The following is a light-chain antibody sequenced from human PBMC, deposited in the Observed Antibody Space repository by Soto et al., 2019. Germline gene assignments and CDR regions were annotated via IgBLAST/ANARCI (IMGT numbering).Light chain of an antibody. V-gene: IGLV1-44*01. J-gene: IGLJ1*01. Sequence: QSVLTQPPSASGPPGQSVTISCSGSSSNIGSNTVNWYQQLPGTAPKLLIYSNNQRPSGVPDRFSGSKSGTSASLAISGLQSEDEADYYCAAWDDSLNGEVFGTGTKVTVL. CDR1: SSNIGSNT. CDR2: SNN. CDR3: AAWDDSLNGEV.